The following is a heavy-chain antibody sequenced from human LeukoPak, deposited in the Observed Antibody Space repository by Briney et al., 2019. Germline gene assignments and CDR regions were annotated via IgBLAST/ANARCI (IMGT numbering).Heavy chain of an antibody. CDR1: GGSFSGYY. V-gene: IGHV4-34*01. J-gene: IGHJ4*02. CDR2: INHSGST. CDR3: ARPGIAATGAFDC. D-gene: IGHD6-13*01. Sequence: SETLSLTCAVYGGSFSGYYWSWIRQPPGKGLEWIGEINHSGSTYYNPSLKSRVSISVDTSKNQFSLNLTSVTAADTAVYFCARPGIAATGAFDCWGQGTLVTVSS.